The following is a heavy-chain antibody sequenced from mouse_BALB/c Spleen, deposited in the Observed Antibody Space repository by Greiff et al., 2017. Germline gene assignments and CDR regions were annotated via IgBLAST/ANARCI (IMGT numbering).Heavy chain of an antibody. CDR1: GFSLTSYG. V-gene: IGHV2-2*02. CDR2: IWSGGST. CDR3: ARRGDPIYYGAAMDY. J-gene: IGHJ4*01. Sequence: VQLVESGPGLVQPSQSLSITCTVSGFSLTSYGVHWVRQSPGQGLEWLGVIWSGGSTDYNAAFISRLSISKDNSKSQVFFKMNSLQANDTAIYYCARRGDPIYYGAAMDYWGQGTSVTVSS. D-gene: IGHD2-1*01.